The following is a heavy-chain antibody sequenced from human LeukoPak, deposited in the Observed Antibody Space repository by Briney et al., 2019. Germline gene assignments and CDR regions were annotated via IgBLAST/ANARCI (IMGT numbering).Heavy chain of an antibody. J-gene: IGHJ3*02. CDR2: IYSGGST. CDR1: GFTFSGYP. D-gene: IGHD2-15*01. V-gene: IGHV3-53*01. CDR3: ARAEKYCSGGSCYRDAFDI. Sequence: GGSLRLSCAASGFTFSGYPIHWVRQAPGKGLEWVSVIYSGGSTYYADSVKGRFTISRDNSKNTLYLQMNSLRTEDTAVYYCARAEKYCSGGSCYRDAFDIWGQGTMVTVSS.